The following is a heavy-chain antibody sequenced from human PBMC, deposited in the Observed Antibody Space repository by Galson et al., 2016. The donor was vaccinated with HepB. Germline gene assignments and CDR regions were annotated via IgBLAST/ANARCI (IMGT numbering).Heavy chain of an antibody. D-gene: IGHD2-15*01. CDR3: ARGDCSDGKCYYYYGLDV. Sequence: SVKVSCKASGYTFTGHYIHWVRQAPGQGLEWMGRINPNSGDTDYAQKFQGRVTMTRDTSISTAYMDLSRLRSDDTALYYCARGDCSDGKCYYYYGLDVWGQGTTVTVSS. J-gene: IGHJ6*02. V-gene: IGHV1-2*06. CDR1: GYTFTGHY. CDR2: INPNSGDT.